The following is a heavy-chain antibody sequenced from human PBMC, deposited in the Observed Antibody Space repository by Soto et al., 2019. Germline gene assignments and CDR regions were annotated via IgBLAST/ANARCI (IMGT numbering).Heavy chain of an antibody. CDR2: INPNTGNI. D-gene: IGHD3-10*01. J-gene: IGHJ4*02. Sequence: ASVKVSCKASGDTFTTYDINWVRQATGHGLEWMGWINPNTGNIGYAQRFQGRVTMTRDTAIRTAYMEVSSLRSDDTAVYYCARGRASGSYYLLDYWGQGTLVTVSS. V-gene: IGHV1-8*01. CDR1: GDTFTTYD. CDR3: ARGRASGSYYLLDY.